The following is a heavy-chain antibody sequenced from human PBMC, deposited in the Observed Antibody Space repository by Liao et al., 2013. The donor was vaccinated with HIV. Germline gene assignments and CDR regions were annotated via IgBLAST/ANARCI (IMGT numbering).Heavy chain of an antibody. CDR2: IYTSGST. J-gene: IGHJ4*02. Sequence: QVQLQESGPGLVKPSETLSLTCTVSGGSISSYYWSWIRQPAGKGLEWIGRIYTSGSTTYNPSLKSRVTISVDTSKNQFSLKLSSVTAADTAVYYCAREILLWFGELKGEWPLFDYWGQGTLVTVSS. D-gene: IGHD3-10*01. CDR1: GGSISSYY. V-gene: IGHV4-4*07. CDR3: AREILLWFGELKGEWPLFDY.